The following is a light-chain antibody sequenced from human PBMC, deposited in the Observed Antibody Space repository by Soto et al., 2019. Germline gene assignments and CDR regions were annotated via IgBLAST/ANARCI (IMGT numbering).Light chain of an antibody. CDR3: SSYTSTASYV. CDR2: YVT. J-gene: IGLJ1*01. CDR1: SSDIGGYNY. V-gene: IGLV2-14*03. Sequence: SVVTQPGSVSGSPWQSITISCTGTSSDIGGYNYVSWYQQHPGKAPKLIINYVTNRPSGVSNRFSGSKSGNTASLTISGLQADDEGDYYCSSYTSTASYVFGTGTKSPS.